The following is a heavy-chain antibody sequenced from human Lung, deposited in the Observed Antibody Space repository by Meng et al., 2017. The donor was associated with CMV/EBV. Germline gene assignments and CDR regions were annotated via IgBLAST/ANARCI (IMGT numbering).Heavy chain of an antibody. J-gene: IGHJ3*01. D-gene: IGHD3-3*01. CDR1: GFTSGSHS. V-gene: IGHV3-21*01. Sequence: GGSLRLSXAASGFTSGSHSMNWVRQAPGKGLEWVSSITGDSTYKHYADSLKGRFTISRDNAKNSLYLQMNSLRAEDTAVYYCARDSDDYDFWSAYYTEAFDFWGQGTMVTVSS. CDR3: ARDSDDYDFWSAYYTEAFDF. CDR2: ITGDSTYK.